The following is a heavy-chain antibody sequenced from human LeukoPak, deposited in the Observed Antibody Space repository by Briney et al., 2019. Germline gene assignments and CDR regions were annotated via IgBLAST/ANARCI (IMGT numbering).Heavy chain of an antibody. CDR2: ISGSGGGT. CDR3: AKGRISPDD. D-gene: IGHD1-14*01. CDR1: GFSFGTYG. J-gene: IGHJ4*02. Sequence: GGSLRLSCAVSGFSFGTYGMSWVRQAPGKGLEWVSGISGSGGGTYYADSVKGRFTISRDNSRNTLYLQMNSLRAEDTAVYYCAKGRISPDDWGQGTLVTVSS. V-gene: IGHV3-23*01.